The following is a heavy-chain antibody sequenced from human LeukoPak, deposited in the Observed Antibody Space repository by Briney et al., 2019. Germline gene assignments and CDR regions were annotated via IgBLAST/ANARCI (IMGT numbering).Heavy chain of an antibody. CDR1: GYTFTSYG. Sequence: GASVKVSCKASGYTFTSYGISWVRQAPGQGLEWMGWISAYNGNTNYAQELQGRVTMTTDTSTSTAYMELRSLRSDDTAVYYCARGWVRGVIAYYYYGMDVWGKGTTVTVSS. CDR3: ARGWVRGVIAYYYYGMDV. D-gene: IGHD3-10*01. J-gene: IGHJ6*04. CDR2: ISAYNGNT. V-gene: IGHV1-18*04.